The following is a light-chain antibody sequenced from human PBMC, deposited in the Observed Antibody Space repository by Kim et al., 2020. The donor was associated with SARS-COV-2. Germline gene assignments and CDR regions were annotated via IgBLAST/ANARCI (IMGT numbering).Light chain of an antibody. CDR3: QQYGSSPLA. J-gene: IGKJ4*01. Sequence: PGEKATPAGRARRGFGSKSLAWFQQKPGQAPRLLIYGASGRAAGIPDRFSGSGSGTDFTLTISRREPEDFAVDYCQQYGSSPLAFGGGTKVDIK. CDR1: RGFGSKS. V-gene: IGKV3-20*01. CDR2: GAS.